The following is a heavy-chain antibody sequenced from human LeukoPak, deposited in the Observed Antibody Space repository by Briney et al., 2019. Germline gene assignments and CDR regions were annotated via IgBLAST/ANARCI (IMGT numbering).Heavy chain of an antibody. CDR2: ITNDGSST. D-gene: IGHD5/OR15-5a*01. J-gene: IGHJ5*02. CDR1: GFTFSSYA. Sequence: GGSLRLSCAASGFTFSSYAMSWVRQAPGKGLEWVSRITNDGSSTTYADSVKGRFTISRDNSKNTLYLQMNSLRAEDTAVYYCAKVSTMGFDPWGQGTLVTVSS. CDR3: AKVSTMGFDP. V-gene: IGHV3-23*01.